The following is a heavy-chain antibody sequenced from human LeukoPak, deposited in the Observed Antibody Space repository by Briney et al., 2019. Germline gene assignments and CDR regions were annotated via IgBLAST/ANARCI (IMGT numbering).Heavy chain of an antibody. Sequence: GASVKVSCKASGYTFTNYYIHWVRQAPGQGLEWMGLVSPSGGGIIYAQRFQGRVTMTRDTSTSTVYMDLNSLRSEDTAVYYCARSSITVTHEIDHWGQGTLVTVSS. CDR1: GYTFTNYY. CDR3: ARSSITVTHEIDH. J-gene: IGHJ4*02. CDR2: VSPSGGGI. V-gene: IGHV1-46*01. D-gene: IGHD4-17*01.